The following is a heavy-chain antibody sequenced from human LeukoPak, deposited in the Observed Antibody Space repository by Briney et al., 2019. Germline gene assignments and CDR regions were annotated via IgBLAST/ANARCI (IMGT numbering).Heavy chain of an antibody. CDR3: AKELRRSPTYYFDY. CDR2: ISGSGADT. V-gene: IGHV3-23*01. J-gene: IGHJ4*02. D-gene: IGHD2-15*01. Sequence: QPGGSLRLSCAASGFTSSNYAMNWVRQAPGKGLEWVSAISGSGADTYYAGSVKGRFTISRDNSKNTLYLQMNSLRAEDTAIYFCAKELRRSPTYYFDYWGQGTLVTVSS. CDR1: GFTSSNYA.